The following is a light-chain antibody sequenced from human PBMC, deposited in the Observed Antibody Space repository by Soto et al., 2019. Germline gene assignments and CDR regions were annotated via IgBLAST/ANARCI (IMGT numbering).Light chain of an antibody. CDR2: DVT. V-gene: IGLV2-11*01. Sequence: QSALTQPRSVSGSPGQSVTISCTGTSSDVGGYNSVSWYQHHPGKAPKLMIYDVTKRPSGVPDRFSGSKSGNTASLTISGLQAEDVADYYCCSYAGSRVVFGGGTKLTVL. J-gene: IGLJ2*01. CDR3: CSYAGSRVV. CDR1: SSDVGGYNS.